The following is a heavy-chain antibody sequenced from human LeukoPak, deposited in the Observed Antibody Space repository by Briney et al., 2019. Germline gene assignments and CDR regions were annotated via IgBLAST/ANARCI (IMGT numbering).Heavy chain of an antibody. CDR1: GFTFSSYS. Sequence: GGSLRLSCAASGFTFSSYSMNWVRQAPGKGLEWVSSISSSSRYIYYADSVKGRFTISRDNAKNSLYLQMNSLRAEDTAVYYCARGGIVGDLFDYWGQGTPVTVSS. CDR2: ISSSSRYI. V-gene: IGHV3-21*01. CDR3: ARGGIVGDLFDY. J-gene: IGHJ4*02. D-gene: IGHD1-26*01.